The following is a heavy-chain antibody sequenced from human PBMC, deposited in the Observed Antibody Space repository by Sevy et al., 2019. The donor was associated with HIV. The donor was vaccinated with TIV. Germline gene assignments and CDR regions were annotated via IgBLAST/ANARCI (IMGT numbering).Heavy chain of an antibody. CDR3: ATISQQLVGFFDY. D-gene: IGHD6-6*01. CDR1: GGSISSYY. CDR2: IFYSGST. J-gene: IGHJ4*02. V-gene: IGHV4-59*12. Sequence: SETLSLTCTVSGGSISSYYWSWIRQPPGKGLEWIGYIFYSGSTYYNPSLKRRVTISVDTSKNQFSLKLTSVTAADTAVYYCATISQQLVGFFDYCGQGTLVTVSS.